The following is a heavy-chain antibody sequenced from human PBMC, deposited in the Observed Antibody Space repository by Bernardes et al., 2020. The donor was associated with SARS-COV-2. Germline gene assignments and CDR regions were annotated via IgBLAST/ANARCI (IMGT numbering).Heavy chain of an antibody. Sequence: GGSLRLSCAVSGFSVRTKYMTWVRQAPGKGLEWVAVIWHDGSREYYVDSVKGRFAISRDNSNNTLYLQMNNLRVEDTALYRCATEDGEWLESWGQGTLVTVSS. CDR1: GFSVRTKY. CDR3: ATEDGEWLES. V-gene: IGHV3-33*07. CDR2: IWHDGSRE. D-gene: IGHD4-17*01. J-gene: IGHJ5*01.